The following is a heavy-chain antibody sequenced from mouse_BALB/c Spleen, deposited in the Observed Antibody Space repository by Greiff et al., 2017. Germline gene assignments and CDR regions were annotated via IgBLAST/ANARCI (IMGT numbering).Heavy chain of an antibody. CDR3: ASITTVVSYYAMDY. V-gene: IGHV5-6-3*01. D-gene: IGHD1-1*01. J-gene: IGHJ4*01. CDR2: INSNGGST. Sequence: VQLKESGGGLVQPGGSLKLSCAASGFTFSSYGMSWVRQTPDKRLELVATINSNGGSTYYPDSVKGRFTISRDNAKNTLYLQMSSLKSEDTAMYYCASITTVVSYYAMDYWGQGTSVTVSS. CDR1: GFTFSSYG.